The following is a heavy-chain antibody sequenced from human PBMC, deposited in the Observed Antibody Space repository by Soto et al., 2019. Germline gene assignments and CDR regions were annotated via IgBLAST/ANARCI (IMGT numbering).Heavy chain of an antibody. CDR3: ASLGPWFGEPWRGQDFDF. Sequence: QVQLVQSGAEVRKPGASVKVSCKASGYSVTSYYIHWVRQAPGQGLEWMGIVNPSGDATTYAQRSQGRVTMTRDTSTNTIYMGLSSLTSEDTAIYFCASLGPWFGEPWRGQDFDFWGQGTLVTVSS. CDR1: GYSVTSYY. CDR2: VNPSGDAT. D-gene: IGHD3-10*01. J-gene: IGHJ4*02. V-gene: IGHV1-46*03.